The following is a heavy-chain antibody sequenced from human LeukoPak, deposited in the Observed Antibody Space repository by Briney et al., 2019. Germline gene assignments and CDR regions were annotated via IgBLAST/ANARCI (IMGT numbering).Heavy chain of an antibody. J-gene: IGHJ4*02. CDR3: ARVNWYSGTYYPDF. CDR1: GFTFSSYS. CDR2: ISRSSSPI. Sequence: GGSLRLSCAASGFTFSSYSMNWVRQAPGKGPEWVSYISRSSSPIYYADSVKGRFTTSRDNAKDSLYLQMNSLRDEDTAVYYCARVNWYSGTYYPDFWGQGTLVTVSS. D-gene: IGHD1-26*01. V-gene: IGHV3-48*02.